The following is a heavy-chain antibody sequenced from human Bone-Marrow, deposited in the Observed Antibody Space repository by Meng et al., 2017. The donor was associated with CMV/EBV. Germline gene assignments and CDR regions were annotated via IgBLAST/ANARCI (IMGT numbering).Heavy chain of an antibody. CDR2: ISSSSSTI. D-gene: IGHD1-14*01. Sequence: GGSLRLSCAASGFTFSSYSMNWVRQAPGKGLEWVSYISSSSSTIYYADSVKGRFTISRDNAKNSLYLKMNSLRAEDTAVYYCAREPDNLYGMDVWGQGTTVTVSS. J-gene: IGHJ6*02. CDR1: GFTFSSYS. CDR3: AREPDNLYGMDV. V-gene: IGHV3-48*04.